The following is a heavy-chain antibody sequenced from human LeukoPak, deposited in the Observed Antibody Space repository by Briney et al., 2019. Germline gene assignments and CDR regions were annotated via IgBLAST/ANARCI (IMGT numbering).Heavy chain of an antibody. CDR3: AEVNYYDSSGYYNAFDI. D-gene: IGHD3-22*01. V-gene: IGHV3-23*01. CDR1: GFTFSSYA. CDR2: ISGSGGST. J-gene: IGHJ3*02. Sequence: GSLRLSCAASGFTFSSYAMSWVRQAPGKGLEWVSAISGSGGSTYYADSVKGRFTISRDNSKNTLYLQMNSLRAEDTAVYYCAEVNYYDSSGYYNAFDIWGQGTMVTVSS.